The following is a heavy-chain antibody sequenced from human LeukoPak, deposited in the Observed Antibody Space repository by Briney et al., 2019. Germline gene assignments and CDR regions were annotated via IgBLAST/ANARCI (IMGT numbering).Heavy chain of an antibody. Sequence: PGGSLRLSCAASGFTFSNAWMSWVRQAPRKGLEWVGRIKSKTDGGTTDYAVHVKGRFTISRDDSKNTLYLQMNSLKTEDTDVYYCTTDSEQYCTNGVCDHGPPFGYWGQGTLVTVSS. V-gene: IGHV3-15*01. CDR1: GFTFSNAW. CDR3: TTDSEQYCTNGVCDHGPPFGY. CDR2: IKSKTDGGTT. J-gene: IGHJ4*02. D-gene: IGHD2-8*01.